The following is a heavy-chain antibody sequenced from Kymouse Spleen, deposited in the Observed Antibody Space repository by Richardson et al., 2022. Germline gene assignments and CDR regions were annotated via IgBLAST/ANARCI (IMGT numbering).Heavy chain of an antibody. J-gene: IGHJ6*02. Sequence: QVQLVESGGGVVQPGRSLRLSCAASGFTFSSYGMHWVRQAPGKGLEWVAVIWYDGSNKYYADSVKGRFTISRDNSKNTLYLQMNSLRAEDTAVYYCARDRYCTNGVCYTDYYYGMDVWGQGTTVTVSS. CDR2: IWYDGSNK. D-gene: IGHD2-8*01. V-gene: IGHV3-33*01. CDR3: ARDRYCTNGVCYTDYYYGMDV. CDR1: GFTFSSYG.